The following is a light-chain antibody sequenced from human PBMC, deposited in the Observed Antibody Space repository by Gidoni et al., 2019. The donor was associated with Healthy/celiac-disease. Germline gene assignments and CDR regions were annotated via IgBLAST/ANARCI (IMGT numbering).Light chain of an antibody. J-gene: IGKJ1*01. CDR3: QQYGT. Sequence: DIQMTHSPSTLSASVGDRVTITCRASQSISSWLAWYQQKPGKAPKLLIYKASSLESGVPSRFSGSGSGTEFTLNISSLQPDDCATYYCQQYGTFGQGTKVEIK. CDR2: KAS. CDR1: QSISSW. V-gene: IGKV1-5*03.